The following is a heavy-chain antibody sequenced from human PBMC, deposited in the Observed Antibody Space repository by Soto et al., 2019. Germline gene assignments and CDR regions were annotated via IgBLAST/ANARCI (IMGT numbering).Heavy chain of an antibody. Sequence: NPSETLSLTCAVSGGSVNSFDYWSWIRQPPGKGLEWLGYIYHTGSTNYQPSLKSRVTISLDTSKNQFSLNLNSVTAADTAVYYCARWGVAMDVWGQGTTVTVSS. V-gene: IGHV4-61*08. J-gene: IGHJ6*02. D-gene: IGHD3-16*01. CDR1: GGSVNSFDY. CDR3: ARWGVAMDV. CDR2: IYHTGST.